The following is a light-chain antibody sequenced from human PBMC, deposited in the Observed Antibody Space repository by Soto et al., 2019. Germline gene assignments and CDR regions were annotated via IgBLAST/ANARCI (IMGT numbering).Light chain of an antibody. Sequence: DIQMSQSPSSLSASVGDRVTITCRASQSISTYVNWYQQKPGKPPNLLISAASDLQSGVPSRFSGSGSGTDFTLTISGLQPEDFAFYYCQQGDTSPWTFGQGTKVDI. V-gene: IGKV1-39*01. CDR2: AAS. J-gene: IGKJ1*01. CDR3: QQGDTSPWT. CDR1: QSISTY.